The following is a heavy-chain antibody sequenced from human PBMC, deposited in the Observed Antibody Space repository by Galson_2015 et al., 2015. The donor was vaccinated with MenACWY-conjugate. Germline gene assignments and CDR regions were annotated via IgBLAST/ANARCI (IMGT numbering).Heavy chain of an antibody. Sequence: LRLSCAASGFTFSSYSMNWVRQAPGKGLEWVSYISSSSSTIYYADSVKGRFTISRDNAKNSLYLQMNSLRAGDTAVYYCARGTTAGTYEYYFDYWGQGTLVTVSS. J-gene: IGHJ4*02. CDR3: ARGTTAGTYEYYFDY. CDR1: GFTFSSYS. D-gene: IGHD1-1*01. V-gene: IGHV3-48*04. CDR2: ISSSSSTI.